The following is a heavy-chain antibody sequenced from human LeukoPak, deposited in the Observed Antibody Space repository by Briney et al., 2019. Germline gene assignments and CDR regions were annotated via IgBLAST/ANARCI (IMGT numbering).Heavy chain of an antibody. Sequence: GGSLRLSCAASGFTFSSYELYWVRQAPGKGLEWVSYISSGGTTVKYADSVKGQFTISRDDAKKSLYLQMNSLRAEDTAIYYCGAGRQFVGAFDIWGQGTLVTVSS. CDR1: GFTFSSYE. V-gene: IGHV3-48*03. CDR2: ISSGGTTV. D-gene: IGHD3-10*01. CDR3: GAGRQFVGAFDI. J-gene: IGHJ3*02.